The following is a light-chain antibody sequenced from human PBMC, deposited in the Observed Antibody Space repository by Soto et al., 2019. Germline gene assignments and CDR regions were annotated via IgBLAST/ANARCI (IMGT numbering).Light chain of an antibody. CDR2: AAS. V-gene: IGKV1-39*01. CDR3: QQSYSTPTT. CDR1: QSISNY. J-gene: IGKJ1*01. Sequence: DIQMTQSPSSLSASIGDRVTITCRASQSISNYLNWYQQKPGKAPKLLIYAASSLQSGVPSRFRGSGSGTDFTLTISSLQPEDVATYSCQQSYSTPTTFGQATKVEIK.